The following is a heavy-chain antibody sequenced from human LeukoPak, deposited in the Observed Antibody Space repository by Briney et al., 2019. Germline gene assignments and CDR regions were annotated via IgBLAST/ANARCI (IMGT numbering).Heavy chain of an antibody. V-gene: IGHV3-7*01. CDR2: IKDDGGEK. D-gene: IGHD3-22*01. J-gene: IGHJ4*02. CDR3: GRDPYYDALDY. CDR1: GFTFSSYS. Sequence: PGGSLRLSCADSGFTFSSYSMNWVRQAPGKGLEWVANIKDDGGEKYYVDSVKGRFTISRDNTKNLLFLQMNNLRAEDTAVYYCGRDPYYDALDYWGQGTLVTVSS.